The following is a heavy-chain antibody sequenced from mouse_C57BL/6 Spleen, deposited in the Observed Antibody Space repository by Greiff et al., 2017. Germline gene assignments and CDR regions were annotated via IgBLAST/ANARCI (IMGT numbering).Heavy chain of an antibody. CDR1: GFTFTDYY. V-gene: IGHV7-3*01. CDR3: SGYYYGSLDY. D-gene: IGHD1-1*01. Sequence: EVQVVESGGGLVQPGGSLSLSCAASGFTFTDYYMSWVRQPPGKALEWLGFIRNKANGYTTEYSASVKGRFTISRDNSQSILYLQMNALSADDSATYYCSGYYYGSLDYWGQGTTLTVSS. CDR2: IRNKANGYTT. J-gene: IGHJ2*01.